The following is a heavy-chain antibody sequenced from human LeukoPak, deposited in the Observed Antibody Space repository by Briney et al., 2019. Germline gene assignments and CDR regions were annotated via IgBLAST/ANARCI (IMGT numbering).Heavy chain of an antibody. J-gene: IGHJ4*02. CDR1: GGSVSSGNYY. CDR2: IYYSGST. V-gene: IGHV4-30-4*01. Sequence: PSETLSLTCTVSGGSVSSGNYYWSWIRQPPGKGLEWIGYIYYSGSTYYNPSLKSRVTISVDTSKNQFSLKLSSVTAADTVVYYCARADDYGSGSYLYFDSWGQGTLVTVSS. CDR3: ARADDYGSGSYLYFDS. D-gene: IGHD3-10*01.